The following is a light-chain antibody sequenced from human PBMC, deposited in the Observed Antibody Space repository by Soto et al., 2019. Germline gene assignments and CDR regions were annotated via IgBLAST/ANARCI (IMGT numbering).Light chain of an antibody. J-gene: IGKJ1*01. V-gene: IGKV3-15*01. CDR3: QQYNNWPPT. Sequence: PGDRATLYCRASESVSDNLAWFQQKRGQAPTLLFSDASTRATGIPSRFSGSGAGTDFTLTISSLQSEDFAIYFCQQYNNWPPTFGQGTKV. CDR2: DAS. CDR1: ESVSDN.